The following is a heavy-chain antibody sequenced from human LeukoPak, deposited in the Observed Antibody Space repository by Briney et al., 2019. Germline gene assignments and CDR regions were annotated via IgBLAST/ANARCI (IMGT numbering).Heavy chain of an antibody. D-gene: IGHD6-6*01. V-gene: IGHV3-74*03. J-gene: IGHJ4*02. CDR2: IKSDGSGA. CDR1: GFTFSSSW. Sequence: GGSLGLSCAASGFTFSSSWMHWVRQAPGKGLVWVSRIKSDGSGATYADSVKGRFTISRDNAKNSLYLQMKSLRAEDTAVYYCARDDYSSSPENDYWGQGTLVTVSS. CDR3: ARDDYSSSPENDY.